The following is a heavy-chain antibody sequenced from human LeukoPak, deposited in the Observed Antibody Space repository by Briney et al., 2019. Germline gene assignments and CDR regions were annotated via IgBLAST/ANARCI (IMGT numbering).Heavy chain of an antibody. J-gene: IGHJ4*02. CDR1: GFTFSGSA. Sequence: GGSLRLSCAASGFTFSGSAMHWVRQASGKGLEWVGRIRSKANGYATAYAASVKGRFTISRDDSKNTAYVQMNSLKTEDTAVYYCTRSSYTNSWFFYWGQGSLVTVSS. D-gene: IGHD2-8*01. V-gene: IGHV3-73*01. CDR2: IRSKANGYAT. CDR3: TRSSYTNSWFFY.